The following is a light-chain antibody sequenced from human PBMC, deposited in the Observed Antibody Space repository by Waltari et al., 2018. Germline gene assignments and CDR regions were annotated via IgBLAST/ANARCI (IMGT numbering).Light chain of an antibody. CDR2: DAS. J-gene: IGKJ5*01. CDR1: QHLNTF. V-gene: IGKV1-5*01. CDR3: QQYYDYPIN. Sequence: DIQITQSPSTVSASLVARVPITCRASQHLNTFLSWYQQKPGAVPNLLIYDASTLERGVPSRFSGSGSGTHFTLTISGLQPDDFATYYCQQYYDYPINFGQGTRL.